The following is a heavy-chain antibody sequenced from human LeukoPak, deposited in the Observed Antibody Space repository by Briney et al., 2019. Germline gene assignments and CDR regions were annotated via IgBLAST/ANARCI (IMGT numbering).Heavy chain of an antibody. V-gene: IGHV1-69*04. CDR2: IIPILGIA. Sequence: SVTVSFKASGGTFSSYAISWVRQAPGQGLEWMGRIIPILGIANYAQKFQGRVTITADKSTSTAYMELSSLRSEDTAVYYCARDGSYGSGSPRRNWFDPWGQGTLVAVSS. CDR3: ARDGSYGSGSPRRNWFDP. D-gene: IGHD3-10*01. J-gene: IGHJ5*02. CDR1: GGTFSSYA.